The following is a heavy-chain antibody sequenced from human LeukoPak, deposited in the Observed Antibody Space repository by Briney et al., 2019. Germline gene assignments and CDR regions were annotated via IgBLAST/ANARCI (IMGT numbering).Heavy chain of an antibody. CDR1: GFTVSGYY. CDR2: IYSDGSA. CDR3: ARSKVETGRYFYYYMDV. Sequence: PGGSLRLSCAASGFTVSGYYINWVRQAPGKGLEWVSVIYSDGSAYYADSVKGRFTISRDNSKNTLHLQMNSLRAEDTAVYYCARSKVETGRYFYYYMDVWGKGTTVTVSS. D-gene: IGHD4-23*01. J-gene: IGHJ6*03. V-gene: IGHV3-53*01.